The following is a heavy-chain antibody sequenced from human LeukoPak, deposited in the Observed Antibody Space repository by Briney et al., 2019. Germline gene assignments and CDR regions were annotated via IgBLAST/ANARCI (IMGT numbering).Heavy chain of an antibody. J-gene: IGHJ6*02. CDR3: AKDTEGYTYGYYYYGMDV. D-gene: IGHD5-18*01. CDR1: GLTFDDYA. V-gene: IGHV3-43*02. CDR2: ISGDSGST. Sequence: GGSLRLSCAASGLTFDDYAMHWVRQAPGKGLEWVSLISGDSGSTYYADSVKGRFTISRDNSKNSLYLQMNSLRNDDTALYYCAKDTEGYTYGYYYYGMDVWDQGTTVTVSS.